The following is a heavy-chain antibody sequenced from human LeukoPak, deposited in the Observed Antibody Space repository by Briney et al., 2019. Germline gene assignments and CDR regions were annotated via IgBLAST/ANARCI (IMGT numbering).Heavy chain of an antibody. J-gene: IGHJ4*02. D-gene: IGHD4-17*01. CDR1: GGSVSSGSYY. CDR3: ARLSTVTSYYFDY. CDR2: IYYSGST. Sequence: PSETLSLTCTVSGGSVSSGSYYWSWIRQPPGKGLEWIGYIYYSGSTNYNPSLKSRVTISVDTSKNQFSLKLSSVTAADMAVYYCARLSTVTSYYFDYWGQGTLVTVSS. V-gene: IGHV4-61*01.